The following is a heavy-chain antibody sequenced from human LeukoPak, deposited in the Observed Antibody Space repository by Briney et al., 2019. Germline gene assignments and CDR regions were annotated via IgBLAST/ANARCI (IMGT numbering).Heavy chain of an antibody. CDR3: ARDSYYYDSSGYFGY. J-gene: IGHJ4*02. V-gene: IGHV1-18*01. D-gene: IGHD3-22*01. Sequence: ASVKVSCKASGYTFTSYGISWVRQAPGQGLEWMGWISAYNGNTNYAQKLQGRVTMTTDTSTSTAYMELRSLRSDDTAVYYCARDSYYYDSSGYFGYWGQGTLVTVSS. CDR2: ISAYNGNT. CDR1: GYTFTSYG.